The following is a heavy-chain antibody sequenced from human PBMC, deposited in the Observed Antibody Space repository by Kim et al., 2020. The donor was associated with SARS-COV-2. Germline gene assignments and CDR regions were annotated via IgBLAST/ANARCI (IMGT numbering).Heavy chain of an antibody. V-gene: IGHV4-59*01. D-gene: IGHD3-16*01. CDR2: IYYSGST. J-gene: IGHJ4*02. CDR3: ARDGGAHRFDY. Sequence: SETLSLTCTVSGGSISSYYWSWIRQPPGKGLEWIGYIYYSGSTNYNPSLKSRVTISVDTSKNQFSLKLSSVTAADTAVYYCARDGGAHRFDYWGQGTLVTVSS. CDR1: GGSISSYY.